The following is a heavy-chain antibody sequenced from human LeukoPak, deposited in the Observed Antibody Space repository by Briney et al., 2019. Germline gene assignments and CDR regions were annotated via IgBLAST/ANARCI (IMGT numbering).Heavy chain of an antibody. CDR2: IYYSGST. V-gene: IGHV4-39*01. D-gene: IGHD2-15*01. CDR1: GGSISSSSYY. CDR3: ARGRMVAATRFDY. Sequence: PSETLSLTCTVSGGSISSSSYYWGWIRQPPGKGLEWIGSIYYSGSTYYNPSLKSRVTISVDTSKNQFSLKLSSVTAADTAVYYCARGRMVAATRFDYWGQGTLVTVSS. J-gene: IGHJ4*02.